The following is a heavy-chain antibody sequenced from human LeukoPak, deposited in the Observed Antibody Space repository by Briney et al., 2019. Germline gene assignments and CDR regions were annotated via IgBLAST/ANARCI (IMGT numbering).Heavy chain of an antibody. J-gene: IGHJ4*02. CDR3: ARGGQDYGDYPDHDY. CDR1: SYSISSGYY. Sequence: SETLSLTCTVSSYSISSGYYWGWIRQTPGKGLEWIGSIYHSGITSYNPSLKSRVTISVDTSKNQFSLNLSSVTAADTAVYYCARGGQDYGDYPDHDYWGQGTLVTVSS. CDR2: IYHSGIT. D-gene: IGHD4-17*01. V-gene: IGHV4-38-2*02.